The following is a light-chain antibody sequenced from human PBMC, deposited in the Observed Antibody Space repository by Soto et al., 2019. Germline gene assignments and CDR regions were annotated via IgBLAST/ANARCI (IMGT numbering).Light chain of an antibody. CDR1: QSAFSSNKHL. V-gene: IGKV4-1*01. J-gene: IGKJ4*01. CDR2: WAS. Sequence: DIVMTQSPDSLSVSLGERATINCKSSQSAFSSNKHLLSWYQQKPGQPPKLLVYWASTRESGVPDRFSGSGYGTDFSLTASRLQAGDVAVYHCQQFVSSPPRLAFGGGPKVEIK. CDR3: QQFVSSPPRLA.